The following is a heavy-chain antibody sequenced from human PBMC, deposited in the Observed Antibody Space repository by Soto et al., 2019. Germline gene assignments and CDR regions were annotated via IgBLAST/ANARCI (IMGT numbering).Heavy chain of an antibody. CDR2: LTSSGGIT. V-gene: IGHV3-23*01. J-gene: IGHJ6*02. CDR3: ARDQWVPAADDYYGMDV. CDR1: GYAFVSYA. Sequence: GGSLRLSCAASGYAFVSYAMSWVRQAPGKGLEWVSALTSSGGITYYSDSVRGRFTISRDNSKNTLYLQMNSLRAEDTAAYYCARDQWVPAADDYYGMDVWGQGTTVTVSS. D-gene: IGHD2-2*01.